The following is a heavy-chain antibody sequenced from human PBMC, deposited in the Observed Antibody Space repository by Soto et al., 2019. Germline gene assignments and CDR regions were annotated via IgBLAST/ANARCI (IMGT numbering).Heavy chain of an antibody. V-gene: IGHV3-33*01. CDR1: GFTFSSYG. CDR3: ARDPDYSNYDVYYGMDV. J-gene: IGHJ6*02. CDR2: IWYDGSNK. D-gene: IGHD4-4*01. Sequence: GGSLRLSCAASGFTFSSYGMHWVRQAPGKGLEWVAVIWYDGSNKYYADNVKGRFTISRDNSKNTLYLQMNSLRAEDTAVYYCARDPDYSNYDVYYGMDVWGQGTTVTVSS.